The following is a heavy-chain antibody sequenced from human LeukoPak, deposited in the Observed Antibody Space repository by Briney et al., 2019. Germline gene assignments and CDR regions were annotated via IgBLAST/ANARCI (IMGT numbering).Heavy chain of an antibody. Sequence: SETLSLTCAVYGGSFSGYYWSWIRQPPGKGLEWIGEINHSGSTNYNPSLKSRVTISVDTSKNQFSLKLSSVTAADTAVYYCASGAYYDFWSGYINWFDPWGQGTLVTVSS. CDR1: GGSFSGYY. V-gene: IGHV4-34*01. J-gene: IGHJ5*02. D-gene: IGHD3-3*01. CDR2: INHSGST. CDR3: ASGAYYDFWSGYINWFDP.